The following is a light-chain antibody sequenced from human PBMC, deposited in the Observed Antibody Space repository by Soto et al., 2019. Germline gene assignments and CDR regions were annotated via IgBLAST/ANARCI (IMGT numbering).Light chain of an antibody. CDR2: GAS. V-gene: IGKV3-15*01. CDR3: QQYDKWPLT. CDR1: QSVSSK. J-gene: IGKJ4*01. Sequence: EIMMTQSPATLSVSPGERATLSCRASQSVSSKLAWYQQKVGQAPRLLIYGASTRAAGIPARFSGSGSGTEFTLTISSLQSEDFEVYYCQQYDKWPLTFGGGAKVEIK.